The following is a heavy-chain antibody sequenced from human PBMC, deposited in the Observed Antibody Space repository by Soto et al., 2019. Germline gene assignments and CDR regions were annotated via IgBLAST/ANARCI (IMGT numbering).Heavy chain of an antibody. V-gene: IGHV3-23*01. J-gene: IGHJ4*02. Sequence: GGSLRLSCAASGFTFSTYAMAWVRQAPGKGLEWVSGVSASGLNTDYADSVKGRFTISRDNSRNTLYLQMNSLRAEDTAIYYCAKYQPMTQPRPYFDYWGQGTLVTVSS. CDR2: VSASGLNT. CDR1: GFTFSTYA. D-gene: IGHD3-22*01. CDR3: AKYQPMTQPRPYFDY.